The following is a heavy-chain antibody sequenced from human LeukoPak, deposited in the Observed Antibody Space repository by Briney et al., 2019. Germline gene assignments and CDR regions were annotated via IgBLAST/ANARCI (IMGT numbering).Heavy chain of an antibody. CDR1: GFTFSSYG. V-gene: IGHV3-33*08. CDR3: ARNWNDRLSDRADY. CDR2: ISYDATNK. Sequence: GGSLRLSCAASGFTFSSYGMHWVRQAPGKGLEWVAVISYDATNKYYPDSVKGRFTISRDNAKNSLSLQMNSLRAEDTAVYYCARNWNDRLSDRADYWSQGTLVTVSS. D-gene: IGHD1-1*01. J-gene: IGHJ4*02.